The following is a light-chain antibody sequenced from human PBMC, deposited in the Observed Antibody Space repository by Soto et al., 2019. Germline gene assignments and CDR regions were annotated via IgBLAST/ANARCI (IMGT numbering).Light chain of an antibody. CDR2: DAS. J-gene: IGKJ4*01. Sequence: DIQMTQSPSTLYASVGDRVTITCRASQSFNRWLAWYQQKPGKAPNLLIYDASRLQSGVPSRFSGSGTWTEFTLTISSLQPDDFATYYCQQYNSYPLTFGGGTKVEIK. CDR1: QSFNRW. V-gene: IGKV1-5*01. CDR3: QQYNSYPLT.